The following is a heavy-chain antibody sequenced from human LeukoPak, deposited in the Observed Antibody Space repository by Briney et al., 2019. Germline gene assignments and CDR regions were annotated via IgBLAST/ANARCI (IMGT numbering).Heavy chain of an antibody. CDR3: ATGRPITFGEGGSPDY. CDR1: GFTFSDHY. J-gene: IGHJ4*02. V-gene: IGHV3-72*01. D-gene: IGHD3-16*01. Sequence: GGSLRLSCAASGFTFSDHYMDWVRQAPGKGLEWVGRTRNKANSYTTEYAASVKGGFTISRDDSKNSLYLQMNSLKTEDTAVYYCATGRPITFGEGGSPDYWGQGTLVTVSS. CDR2: TRNKANSYTT.